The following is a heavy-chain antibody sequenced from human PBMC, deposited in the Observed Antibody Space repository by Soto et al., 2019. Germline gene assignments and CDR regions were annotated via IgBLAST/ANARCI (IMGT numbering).Heavy chain of an antibody. CDR2: IYYSGST. J-gene: IGHJ6*02. CDR1: GGSISSSSYY. CDR3: ARHESYWGQLETYYYYGMDV. D-gene: IGHD6-6*01. Sequence: QLQLQESGPGLVKPSETLSLTCTVSGGSISSSSYYWGWIRQPPGKGLEWIGSIYYSGSTYYNPSLKSRVTISVDTSKNQFSLKLSSVTAADTAVYYCARHESYWGQLETYYYYGMDVWGQGTTVTVSS. V-gene: IGHV4-39*01.